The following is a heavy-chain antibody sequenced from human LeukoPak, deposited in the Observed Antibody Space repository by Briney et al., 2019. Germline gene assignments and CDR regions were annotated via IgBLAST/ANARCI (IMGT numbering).Heavy chain of an antibody. V-gene: IGHV4-4*07. Sequence: SETLSLTCTVSGGSISTYYWSWVLQPAGKGLEWIGRIYTRGSTNYNPSLKSRVTISVDRSKNQFSLKLSSVTAADTAVYYCATLTTVVTPSYFDYWGQGTLVTVSS. D-gene: IGHD4-23*01. J-gene: IGHJ4*02. CDR2: IYTRGST. CDR3: ATLTTVVTPSYFDY. CDR1: GGSISTYY.